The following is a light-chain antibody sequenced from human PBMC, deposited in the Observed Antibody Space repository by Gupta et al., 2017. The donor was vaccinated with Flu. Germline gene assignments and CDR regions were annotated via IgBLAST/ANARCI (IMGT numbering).Light chain of an antibody. CDR3: LQHNSYPLT. CDR2: AAS. J-gene: IGKJ5*01. V-gene: IGKV1-17*01. Sequence: PSSLSASVGDRVTITCRASQEIRNDLGWYQQKSGKAPKRLIYAASSLPSGVPSRFSGSGSGTEFTLTINSLQPEDFATYYCLQHNSYPLTFGQGTRLEIK. CDR1: QEIRND.